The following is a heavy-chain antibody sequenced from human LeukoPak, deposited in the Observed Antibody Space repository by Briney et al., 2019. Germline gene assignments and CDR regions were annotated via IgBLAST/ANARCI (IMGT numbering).Heavy chain of an antibody. J-gene: IGHJ4*02. D-gene: IGHD3-22*01. CDR2: INHSGST. V-gene: IGHV4-34*01. CDR3: ARGSNSSGYYDY. Sequence: SETLSLTCAVYGGSFSGYYWSWIRQPPGKGLEWIGEINHSGSTNYSPSLKSRVTISVDTSKNQFSLKLSSVTAADTAVYYCARGSNSSGYYDYWGQGTLVTVSS. CDR1: GGSFSGYY.